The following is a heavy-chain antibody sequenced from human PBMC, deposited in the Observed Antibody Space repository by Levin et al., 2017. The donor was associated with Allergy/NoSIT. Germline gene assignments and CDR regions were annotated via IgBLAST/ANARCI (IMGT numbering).Heavy chain of an antibody. CDR3: ARDGATGEFYSYFGMDV. D-gene: IGHD1-26*01. J-gene: IGHJ6*02. CDR2: ISGYNGNA. CDR1: SYTFTKYG. Sequence: VASVKVSCKTASYTFTKYGISWVRQAPGQGLEWMGWISGYNGNANYAQKFQGRISMTTDTFTSTVYMELRSLTSDDTAVYYCARDGATGEFYSYFGMDVWGQGTTVTVSS. V-gene: IGHV1-18*01.